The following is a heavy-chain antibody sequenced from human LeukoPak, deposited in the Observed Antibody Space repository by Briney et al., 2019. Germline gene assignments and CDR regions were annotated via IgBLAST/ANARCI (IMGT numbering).Heavy chain of an antibody. V-gene: IGHV3-7*01. CDR3: ATTFPYCSEDNCAL. Sequence: PGGSLRLSCIASGVAIGSSWMSWVRQSPGKRQEWVANVNPGGSVQNYVDYVTGRFTISRDNAKNSLYLQMNNLRADDTAVYYCATTFPYCSEDNCALGGQGTLVTVSS. CDR1: GVAIGSSW. J-gene: IGHJ1*01. CDR2: VNPGGSVQ. D-gene: IGHD2-15*01.